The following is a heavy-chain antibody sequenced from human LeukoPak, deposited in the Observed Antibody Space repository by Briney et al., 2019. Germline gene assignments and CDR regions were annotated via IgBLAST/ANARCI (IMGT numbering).Heavy chain of an antibody. V-gene: IGHV3-74*01. CDR3: ARAPSEIGGYYPEYFRH. Sequence: GGSLRLSCAASGFIFSSYWMHWVRQAPGKGLVWVSRIKSDGKTNYSDSVKGRFTISRDNAKNTVSLQMNSLRAEDTGVYYCARAPSEIGGYYPEYFRHWGQGTLVTVSS. J-gene: IGHJ1*01. CDR2: IKSDGKT. D-gene: IGHD3-22*01. CDR1: GFIFSSYW.